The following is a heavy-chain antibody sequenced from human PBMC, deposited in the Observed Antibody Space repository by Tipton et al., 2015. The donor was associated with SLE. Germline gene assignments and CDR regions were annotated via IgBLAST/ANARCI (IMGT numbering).Heavy chain of an antibody. CDR2: ISSNNRKV. J-gene: IGHJ4*02. V-gene: IGHV3-21*01. Sequence: SLRLSCAASGFGFSSYAMNWVRLAPGKGLEWVSSISSNNRKVDYADSVKGRFTISRDNAKSSLYLQMNGLRVEDTAVYYCARDSWIRESLRRGDSWGQGTLVCVSS. D-gene: IGHD3-10*01. CDR1: GFGFSSYA. CDR3: ARDSWIRESLRRGDS.